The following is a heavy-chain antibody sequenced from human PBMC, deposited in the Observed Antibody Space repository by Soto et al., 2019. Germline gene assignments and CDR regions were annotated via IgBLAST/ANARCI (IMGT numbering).Heavy chain of an antibody. J-gene: IGHJ4*02. Sequence: SLTQSVVGGSSSNHDWSWIRQPPGKGLEWIGYIYYRGSTNYNPSLKSRVTISVDTSKNQFSLKLSSVTAADTAGYYCAKGGPGYYGWGIYYDYGGKGTLVPVSS. CDR1: GGSSSNHD. V-gene: IGHV4-59*11. CDR2: IYYRGST. CDR3: AKGGPGYYGWGIYYDY. D-gene: IGHD3-10*01.